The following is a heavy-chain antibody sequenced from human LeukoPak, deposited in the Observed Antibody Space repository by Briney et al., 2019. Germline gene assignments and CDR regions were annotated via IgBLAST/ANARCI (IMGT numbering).Heavy chain of an antibody. V-gene: IGHV3-30-3*01. Sequence: GGSLRLSCAASGFTFSTFAMHWVREAPGKGLEGVAVISYGGNNKYYADSVKGRFTISRDNSKNTLYLQMNSLRVEDTAVYYCAKDLRSSSWYYYYYYGMDVWGQGTTVTVSS. D-gene: IGHD6-13*01. CDR2: ISYGGNNK. CDR1: GFTFSTFA. J-gene: IGHJ6*02. CDR3: AKDLRSSSWYYYYYYGMDV.